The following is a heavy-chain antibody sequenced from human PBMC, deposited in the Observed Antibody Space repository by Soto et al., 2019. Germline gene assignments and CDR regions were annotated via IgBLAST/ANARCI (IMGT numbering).Heavy chain of an antibody. V-gene: IGHV1-18*01. CDR3: ARDERRITMVRGVVVGHGY. CDR2: ISAYNGNT. CDR1: VYTFTSYG. D-gene: IGHD3-10*01. Sequence: ASVKVSCKASVYTFTSYGISWVRQAPGQGLEWMGWISAYNGNTNYAQKPQGRVTMTTDTSKSTAYMELRSLRSDDTAVYYCARDERRITMVRGVVVGHGYWGQGTLVTSPQ. J-gene: IGHJ4*02.